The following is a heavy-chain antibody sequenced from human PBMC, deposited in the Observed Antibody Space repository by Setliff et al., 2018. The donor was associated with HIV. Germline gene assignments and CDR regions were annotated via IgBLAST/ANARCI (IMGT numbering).Heavy chain of an antibody. CDR1: GGSISSYY. CDR3: AQLGMVDDFDY. CDR2: IYYSGST. V-gene: IGHV4-59*01. Sequence: ASETLSLTCTVSGGSISSYYWSWIRQPPGKGLEWIGYIYYSGSTNYNPSLKSRVTISVDTSKNQFSLKLRSVTAADTAVYYCAQLGMVDDFDYWGQGTLVTVSS. J-gene: IGHJ4*02. D-gene: IGHD1-1*01.